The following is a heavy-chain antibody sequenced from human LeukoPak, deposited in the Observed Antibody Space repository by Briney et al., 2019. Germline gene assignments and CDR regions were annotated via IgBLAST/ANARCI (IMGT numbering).Heavy chain of an antibody. CDR3: ARRGGVVPAAILSQFDY. D-gene: IGHD2-2*02. V-gene: IGHV4-38-2*01. CDR2: IYHSGST. Sequence: SETLSLTCAVSGYSISSGYYWGWIRQPPGKGLEWIGSIYHSGSTYYNPSLKSRVTISVDTSKNQFSLKLSSVTAADTAVYYCARRGGVVPAAILSQFDYWGQGTLVTASS. CDR1: GYSISSGYY. J-gene: IGHJ4*02.